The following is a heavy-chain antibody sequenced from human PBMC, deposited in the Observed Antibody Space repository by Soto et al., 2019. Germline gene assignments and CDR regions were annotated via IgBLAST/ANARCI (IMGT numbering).Heavy chain of an antibody. Sequence: EVQLVESGGGLVQPGGSLRLSCAASGFTFSSSWMHWVRQAPGKGLVWVSRISTDGTGTDYADSVKGRFTISRDNAKYTLYRQMNSLRADDTAVYYCARGVLCGYGFGDPWGQGTLVTVSS. CDR1: GFTFSSSW. D-gene: IGHD3-10*01. CDR3: ARGVLCGYGFGDP. CDR2: ISTDGTGT. J-gene: IGHJ5*02. V-gene: IGHV3-74*01.